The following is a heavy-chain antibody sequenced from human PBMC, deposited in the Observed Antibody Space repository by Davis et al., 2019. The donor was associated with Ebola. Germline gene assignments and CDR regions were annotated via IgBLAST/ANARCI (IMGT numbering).Heavy chain of an antibody. CDR3: AREAGEYCSGGSCHSFDY. CDR2: IIPIFGTA. CDR1: GGTFSSYA. V-gene: IGHV1-69*06. Sequence: AASVKVSCKASGGTFSSYAISWVRQAPGQGLEWMGGIIPIFGTANYAQKFQGRVTITADKSTSTAYMELSSLRSEDTAVYYCAREAGEYCSGGSCHSFDYWGQGTLVTVS. J-gene: IGHJ4*02. D-gene: IGHD2-15*01.